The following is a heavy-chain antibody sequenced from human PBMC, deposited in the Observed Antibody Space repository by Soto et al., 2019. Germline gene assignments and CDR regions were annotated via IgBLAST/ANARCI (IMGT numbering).Heavy chain of an antibody. D-gene: IGHD3-10*01. Sequence: GESLKISCKTAGYRFTSYGIGWVRQLTGKGLEWMGIIYPGDSDTRYSPSFKGQVTISADRSINTAYLQWGSLKASDTALYYCARHMIRGVLTTNFDYWGQGTLVTVSS. V-gene: IGHV5-51*01. J-gene: IGHJ4*02. CDR1: GYRFTSYG. CDR3: ARHMIRGVLTTNFDY. CDR2: IYPGDSDT.